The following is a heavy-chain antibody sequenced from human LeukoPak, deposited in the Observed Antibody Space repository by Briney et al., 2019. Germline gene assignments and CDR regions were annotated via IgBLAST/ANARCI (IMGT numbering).Heavy chain of an antibody. V-gene: IGHV3-74*01. D-gene: IGHD3-16*01. Sequence: GGSLRLSCAGSGFTFSNYWVHWVRQAPGKGLVWVSRINTDGSRTDYADSVRGRFTISRDNAKNTPSLQMNSLTAEDTAVYYCARIMGVIQPIWGQGTLVTVSS. J-gene: IGHJ4*02. CDR2: INTDGSRT. CDR3: ARIMGVIQPI. CDR1: GFTFSNYW.